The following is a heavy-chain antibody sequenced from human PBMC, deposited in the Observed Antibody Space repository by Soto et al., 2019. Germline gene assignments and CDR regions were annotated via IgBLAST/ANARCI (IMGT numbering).Heavy chain of an antibody. CDR2: IKSDTDVGTT. CDR3: TTYDYIWWYFRYRWAY. D-gene: IGHD3-16*02. CDR1: GFPFKNAW. V-gene: IGHV3-15*01. J-gene: IGHJ4*02. Sequence: EVQLVESGGGLVKPGGSLRLSCAASGFPFKNAWMSWVHQAPGEGLEWVARIKSDTDVGTTDYAAPVEGRFTILRDESKNTLSLQMNNLRAEDTAVYYCTTYDYIWWYFRYRWAYWGQGTMVTVSS.